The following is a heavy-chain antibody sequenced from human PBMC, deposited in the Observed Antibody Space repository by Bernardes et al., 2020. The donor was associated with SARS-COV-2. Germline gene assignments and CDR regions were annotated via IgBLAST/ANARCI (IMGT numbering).Heavy chain of an antibody. CDR3: ARGAYMFGNDL. J-gene: IGHJ5*02. Sequence: GGSLRLSCAASGFTFRSYWMSWVRQAPGKGLEWVAKINKDGSEKYYVDSGKGRFTISRENAKNSLYLEVNSLRAEDTAVYYCARGAYMFGNDLWGQGTLVTVSS. V-gene: IGHV3-7*01. CDR1: GFTFRSYW. CDR2: INKDGSEK. D-gene: IGHD3-3*02.